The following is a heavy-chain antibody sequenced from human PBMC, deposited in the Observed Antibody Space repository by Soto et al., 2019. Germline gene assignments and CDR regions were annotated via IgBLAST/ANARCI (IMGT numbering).Heavy chain of an antibody. Sequence: GGSLRLSCATSGYAFEDYAMHWVRQVPGKGLEWVSLISWDGESTYYADPVKGRFTVSRDNSEKSLYLQMNSVRVDDTALYYCAKVGQLDITTGHAYFDHWGQGTLVTVSS. CDR2: ISWDGEST. D-gene: IGHD5-12*01. CDR3: AKVGQLDITTGHAYFDH. J-gene: IGHJ4*02. CDR1: GYAFEDYA. V-gene: IGHV3-43D*04.